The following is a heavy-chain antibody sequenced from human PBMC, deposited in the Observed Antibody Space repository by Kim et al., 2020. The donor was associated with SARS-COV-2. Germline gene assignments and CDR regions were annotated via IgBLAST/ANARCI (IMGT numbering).Heavy chain of an antibody. CDR1: GFTLSLYG. Sequence: GGSLRLSCATSGFTLSLYGMNWVRQSPGKGLEWVSHISGTGTITKHADSVRGRFTISRDNAKNSLFLQMNGLRAEDTAVYYCVRENYWAFDIWGQGTMVTVS. D-gene: IGHD2-15*01. V-gene: IGHV3-48*04. J-gene: IGHJ3*02. CDR2: ISGTGTIT. CDR3: VRENYWAFDI.